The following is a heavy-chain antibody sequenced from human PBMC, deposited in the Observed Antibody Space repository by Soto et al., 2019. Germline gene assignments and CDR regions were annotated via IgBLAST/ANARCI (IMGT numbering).Heavy chain of an antibody. CDR2: IYNTGST. Sequence: QVQLQESGPGLVKPSQTLSLTCTVSGGSISSGLHYWSWIRQRPGKGLEWIAYIYNTGSTYYNPSLKSRITTSVDTSNNQFSLKLSSVTAADTAVYYCARGMPYYFDYWGQGSLVTVSS. V-gene: IGHV4-31*03. J-gene: IGHJ4*02. CDR1: GGSISSGLHY. CDR3: ARGMPYYFDY. D-gene: IGHD2-2*01.